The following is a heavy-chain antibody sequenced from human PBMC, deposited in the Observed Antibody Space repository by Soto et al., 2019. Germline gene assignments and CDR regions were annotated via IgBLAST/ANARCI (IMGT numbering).Heavy chain of an antibody. J-gene: IGHJ6*02. V-gene: IGHV3-33*01. D-gene: IGHD4-17*01. CDR2: IWYDGSNK. CDR3: ARSTMTTVYPYYYGMDV. Sequence: LRLSCAASGFTFSSYGMHWVRQAPGKGLEWVAVIWYDGSNKYYADSVKGRFTISRDNSKNTLYLQMNSLRAEDTAVYYCARSTMTTVYPYYYGMDVWGQGTTVTVPS. CDR1: GFTFSSYG.